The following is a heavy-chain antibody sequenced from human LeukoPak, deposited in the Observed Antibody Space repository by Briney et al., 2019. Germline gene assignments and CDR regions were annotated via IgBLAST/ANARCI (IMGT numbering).Heavy chain of an antibody. D-gene: IGHD3-22*01. CDR1: GYTFTSYG. Sequence: ASVKVSCKASGYTFTSYGISWLRQAPGQGLEWMGWISAYNGNTNYAQRFQGRVTMTTDTSTSTAYMELRGLRSDDTAVYYCARINPAVSYMISSHWGQGTLVTVSS. V-gene: IGHV1-18*01. CDR3: ARINPAVSYMISSH. J-gene: IGHJ4*02. CDR2: ISAYNGNT.